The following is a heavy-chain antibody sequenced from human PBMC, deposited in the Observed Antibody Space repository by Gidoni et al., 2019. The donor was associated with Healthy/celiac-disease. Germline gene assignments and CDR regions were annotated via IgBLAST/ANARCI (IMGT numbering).Heavy chain of an antibody. Sequence: QVQLQESGPGLVKPSETLSLTCAVSGYSISSGYYWGWIRQPPGKGLEWIGSIYHSGSTYYNPSLKSRVTISVDTSKNQFSLKLSSVTAADTAVYYCARVHSLMRLHLGSAWDYWGQGTLVTVSS. J-gene: IGHJ4*02. CDR1: GYSISSGYY. D-gene: IGHD3-16*01. V-gene: IGHV4-38-2*01. CDR3: ARVHSLMRLHLGSAWDY. CDR2: IYHSGST.